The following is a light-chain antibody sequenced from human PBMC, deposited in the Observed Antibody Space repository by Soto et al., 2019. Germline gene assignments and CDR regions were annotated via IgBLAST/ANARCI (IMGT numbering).Light chain of an antibody. Sequence: DIQMTQSPLFLPASVGDTVTITCRASQSIGSHLNWYQQRPGKAPNLLIFAASSLESGAPSRFSGSRSGTDFTLTITSLQPEDFATYYCQQSYSTPFTFGPGTRLDNK. CDR1: QSIGSH. J-gene: IGKJ5*01. CDR3: QQSYSTPFT. CDR2: AAS. V-gene: IGKV1-39*01.